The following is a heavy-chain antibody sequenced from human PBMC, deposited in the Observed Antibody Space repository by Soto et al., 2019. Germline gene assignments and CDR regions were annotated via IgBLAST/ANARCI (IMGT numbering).Heavy chain of an antibody. CDR1: GFTFTNEN. V-gene: IGHV3-21*02. CDR3: ARDPPLSMIVVVGVDDF. J-gene: IGHJ4*02. Sequence: EVQLVESGGGLVKPGGSLRLSCAASGFTFTNENMNWVRQAPGKGMEWVSSISSSSTYKNSADSVKGRFTISRDNDNNSLYLQMDGLRAEDTAVYYCARDPPLSMIVVVGVDDFWGQGTLVTVSS. D-gene: IGHD3-22*01. CDR2: ISSSSTYK.